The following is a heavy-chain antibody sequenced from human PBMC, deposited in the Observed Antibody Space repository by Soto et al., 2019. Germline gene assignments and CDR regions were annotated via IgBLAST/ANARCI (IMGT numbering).Heavy chain of an antibody. CDR2: ISGSGGST. V-gene: IGHV3-23*01. J-gene: IGHJ4*02. D-gene: IGHD3-22*01. CDR1: GFTFSSYA. CDR3: AKDRAYYDSSGYYYDY. Sequence: PGGSLRLSCAASGFTFSSYAMSWVRQAPGKGLEWVSAISGSGGSTYYADSVKGRFTISRDNSKNTLYLQMNSLRAEDTAVYYCAKDRAYYDSSGYYYDYWGQGTLVTVSS.